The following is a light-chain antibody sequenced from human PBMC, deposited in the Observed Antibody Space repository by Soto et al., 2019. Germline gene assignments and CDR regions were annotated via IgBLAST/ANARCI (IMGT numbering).Light chain of an antibody. CDR3: QQSYTTPRT. CDR2: AAS. J-gene: IGKJ1*01. V-gene: IGKV1-39*01. Sequence: DIQMTQSPYSLSASVGDRVSVTCRASQSISTFLNWYQQRPGEAPKLLIYAASSLQSGVPSRFSGSGSGADFTLTIGSLQPEDLATYYCQQSYTTPRTFGQGTKVEVK. CDR1: QSISTF.